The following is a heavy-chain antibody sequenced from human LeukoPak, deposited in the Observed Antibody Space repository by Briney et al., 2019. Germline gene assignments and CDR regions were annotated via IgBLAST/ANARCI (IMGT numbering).Heavy chain of an antibody. CDR1: GFTFSSYG. CDR3: ARGMRSSTSWLYRPWAFDI. Sequence: PGGSLRLSCAASGFTFSSYGMNWVRQAPGKGLEWVSFISSSSSYIYYADSVKGRFTISRDNAKNSLYLQMNSLRAEDTAVYYCARGMRSSTSWLYRPWAFDIWGQGTMVTVSS. J-gene: IGHJ3*02. CDR2: ISSSSSYI. V-gene: IGHV3-21*01. D-gene: IGHD2-2*01.